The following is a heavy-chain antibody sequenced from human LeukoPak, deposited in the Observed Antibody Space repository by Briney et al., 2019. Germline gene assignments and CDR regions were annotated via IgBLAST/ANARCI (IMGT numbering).Heavy chain of an antibody. V-gene: IGHV4-34*01. CDR3: ARGVYGDLTWAMDV. CDR1: GGSFSGYY. J-gene: IGHJ6*02. D-gene: IGHD4-17*01. Sequence: SETLSLTCAVYGGSFSGYYWSWIRQPPGKGLEWIGEINHSRSTNYNPSLKSRVTISVDTSKNQFSLKLSSVTAADTAVYYCARGVYGDLTWAMDVWGQGTTVTVSS. CDR2: INHSRST.